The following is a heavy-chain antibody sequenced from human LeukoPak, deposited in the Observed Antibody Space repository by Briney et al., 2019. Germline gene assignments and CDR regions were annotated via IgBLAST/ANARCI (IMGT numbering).Heavy chain of an antibody. D-gene: IGHD2-15*01. Sequence: GGSLRLSCAASGFTFDNYAMNWVRQAPGKGLEWVSVISGSGLSTYYADSMKGRFTISRDSSENTLYPQMNSLRVEDTAIYYCTRLDNVVVVAATQDYWGQGTLVTVSS. CDR1: GFTFDNYA. V-gene: IGHV3-23*01. CDR3: TRLDNVVVVAATQDY. CDR2: ISGSGLST. J-gene: IGHJ4*02.